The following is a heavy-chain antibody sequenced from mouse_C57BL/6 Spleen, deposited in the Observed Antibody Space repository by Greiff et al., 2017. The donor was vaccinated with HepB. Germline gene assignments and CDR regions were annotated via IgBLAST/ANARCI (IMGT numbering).Heavy chain of an antibody. V-gene: IGHV1-4*01. CDR1: GYTFTSYT. Sequence: QVQLQQSGAELARPGASVKMSCKASGYTFTSYTMHWVKQRPGQGLEWIGYINPSSGYTKYNQKFKDKATLTADKSSSTAYMQLSSLTSEDSAVYYCARCTGSSRYDYDDWFAYWGQGTLVTVSA. CDR3: ARCTGSSRYDYDDWFAY. CDR2: INPSSGYT. J-gene: IGHJ3*01. D-gene: IGHD2-4*01.